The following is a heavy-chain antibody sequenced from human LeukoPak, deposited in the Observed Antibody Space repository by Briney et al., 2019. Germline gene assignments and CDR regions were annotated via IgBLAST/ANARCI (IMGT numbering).Heavy chain of an antibody. CDR2: INPSGGST. J-gene: IGHJ5*02. V-gene: IGHV1-46*01. D-gene: IGHD4-17*01. Sequence: GASVKVSCKASGYTFTSYYMHWVRQAPGQGLEWMGIINPSGGSTSYAQKFQGRVTMTRDMSTSTVYMELGSLRSEDTAVYYCARSTVTTDWFDPWGQGTLVTVSS. CDR1: GYTFTSYY. CDR3: ARSTVTTDWFDP.